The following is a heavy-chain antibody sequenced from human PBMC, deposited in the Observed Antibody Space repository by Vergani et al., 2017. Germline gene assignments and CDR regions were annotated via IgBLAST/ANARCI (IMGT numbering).Heavy chain of an antibody. J-gene: IGHJ4*01. D-gene: IGHD2/OR15-2a*01. Sequence: VELLESGGGLAQPGGSLRVSCSASGFRVTTYYMSWVRQAPGKGLEWVSVIKSDGRTSNTESVRGRFTISRDTSRNAVYLQMNILRVEDTGVYYCTRSECNITTFYIPYFNLWGNEILITVSS. CDR1: GFRVTTYY. V-gene: IGHV3-66*02. CDR2: IKSDGRT. CDR3: TRSECNITTFYIPYFNL.